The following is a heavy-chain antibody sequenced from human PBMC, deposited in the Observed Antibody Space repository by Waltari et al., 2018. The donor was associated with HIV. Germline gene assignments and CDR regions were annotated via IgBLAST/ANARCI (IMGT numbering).Heavy chain of an antibody. D-gene: IGHD3-16*02. J-gene: IGHJ4*02. CDR3: ARGPPENRGYGDIGARADS. CDR1: GYDFGVYY. CDR2: FNPYSGGG. Sequence: QVHLVQSGAEVKKPGASVKVSCKASGYDFGVYYMHWVRPAPGQGLEWMGRFNPYSGGGNYAQKFQGRATMTVDKSNNTAYMELRRLTSDDTAVYFCARGPPENRGYGDIGARADSWGQGTLVIVSS. V-gene: IGHV1-2*06.